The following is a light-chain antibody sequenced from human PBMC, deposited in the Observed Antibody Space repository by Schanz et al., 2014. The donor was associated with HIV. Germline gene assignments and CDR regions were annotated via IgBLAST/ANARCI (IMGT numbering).Light chain of an antibody. CDR3: STFSGSSTL. CDR2: DVS. Sequence: QSALTQPASLSGSPGQSITISCTGSSSDVGDYNFVSWYQQHPGKAPKLMIYDVSYRPSGVSSRFSGSKSGNTASLTISGLQAEDEAHYYCSTFSGSSTLFGGGTKLTVL. CDR1: SSDVGDYNF. V-gene: IGLV2-14*01. J-gene: IGLJ2*01.